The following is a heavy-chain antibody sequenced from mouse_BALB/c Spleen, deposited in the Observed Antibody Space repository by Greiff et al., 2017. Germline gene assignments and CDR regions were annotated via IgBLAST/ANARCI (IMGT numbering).Heavy chain of an antibody. V-gene: IGHV3-6*02. CDR3: ARREVRRRSLYAMDY. D-gene: IGHD2-14*01. CDR1: GYSITSGYS. CDR2: ISYDGSN. J-gene: IGHJ4*01. Sequence: EVQLQQSGPGLVKPSQSLSLTCSVTGYSITSGYSWHWIRQFPGNKLEWMGYISYDGSNNYNPSLKNRISITRDTSKNQFFLKLNSVTTEDTATYYCARREVRRRSLYAMDYWGQGTSVTVSS.